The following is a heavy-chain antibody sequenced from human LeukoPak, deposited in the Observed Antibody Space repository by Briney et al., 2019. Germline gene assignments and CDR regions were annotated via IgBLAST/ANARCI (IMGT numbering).Heavy chain of an antibody. V-gene: IGHV4-39*07. CDR2: IYYSGIT. CDR3: ARDFGLRWLMGH. CDR1: GGSISSSSYY. J-gene: IGHJ4*02. D-gene: IGHD3-16*01. Sequence: SETLSLTCTVSGGSISSSSYYWAWIRQPPGKGLEWIGNIYYSGITYYNPSLKSRVTISLDTSKNQFSLKLRSVTAADTAVYYCARDFGLRWLMGHWGQGTLITVSS.